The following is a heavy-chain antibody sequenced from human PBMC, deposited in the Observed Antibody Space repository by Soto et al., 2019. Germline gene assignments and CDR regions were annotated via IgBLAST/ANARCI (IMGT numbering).Heavy chain of an antibody. V-gene: IGHV1-18*04. CDR1: GYTFTSYG. J-gene: IGHJ6*02. D-gene: IGHD2-21*02. Sequence: QVQLVQSGAEVKKPGASVQVSCKASGYTFTSYGISWVRQAPGQGLEWMGWISAYNGNTNYAQKLQGRVTMTTDTSTSTAYMELRSLRSDDTAVYYCARDISYCGGDCYSSYYYYGMDVWGQGTTVTVSS. CDR3: ARDISYCGGDCYSSYYYYGMDV. CDR2: ISAYNGNT.